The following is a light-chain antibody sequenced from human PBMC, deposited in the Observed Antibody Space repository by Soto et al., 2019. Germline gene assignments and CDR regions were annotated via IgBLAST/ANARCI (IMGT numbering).Light chain of an antibody. CDR2: KAS. V-gene: IGKV1-5*03. J-gene: IGKJ3*01. Sequence: DIQMTQSPSTLSAFVGDRITITCRASQSIGNWLAWYQQKPGKAPKLLIYKASSLESGVPSRFSGGGSGTEFTLTISSLQPDDFATYYCQQYNSSFGPGTKVDIK. CDR3: QQYNSS. CDR1: QSIGNW.